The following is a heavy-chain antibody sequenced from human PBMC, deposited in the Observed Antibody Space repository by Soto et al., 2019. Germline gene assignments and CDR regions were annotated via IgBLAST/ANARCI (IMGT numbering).Heavy chain of an antibody. CDR2: IYHTGNT. D-gene: IGHD3-22*01. CDR3: ARDYYDSSNYTTNWFDP. Sequence: PSETLSLTCTVSGGSISNSRYYWAWIRQPPGKGLEWIGSIYHTGNTYYNPSLRSRVTISVDTSKNQFSLKLTSVTAADTAVYYCARDYYDSSNYTTNWFDPWGQGTLV. CDR1: GGSISNSRYY. V-gene: IGHV4-39*01. J-gene: IGHJ5*02.